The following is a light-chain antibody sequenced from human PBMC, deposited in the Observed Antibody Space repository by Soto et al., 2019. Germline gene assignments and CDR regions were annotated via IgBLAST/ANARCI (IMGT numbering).Light chain of an antibody. CDR1: NSYVGGYNY. J-gene: IGLJ1*01. V-gene: IGLV2-8*01. CDR3: RSYAGSSHV. CDR2: EVN. Sequence: HSALTQPPSASGSPGQSVAISCTVTNSYVGGYNYVSWYQQHPCKAPKLMIYEVNTRPSGVPDRFSGSKSGNTASLTVSGLQAEDAADYYCRSYAGSSHVFGTGTKVTVL.